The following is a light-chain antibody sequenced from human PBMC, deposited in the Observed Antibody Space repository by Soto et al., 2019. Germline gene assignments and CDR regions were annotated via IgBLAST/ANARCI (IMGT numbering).Light chain of an antibody. CDR1: SSDVGASNS. V-gene: IGLV2-14*01. Sequence: QSALTQPAPVSGSPGQSITISYTGTSSDVGASNSVSWYQQHPGKSPKLLIYDVSSRPSGVSNRFSGSKSGNTASLTISGLQAEDEADYYCSSYTSSSTVVFGGGTKLTVL. J-gene: IGLJ2*01. CDR3: SSYTSSSTVV. CDR2: DVS.